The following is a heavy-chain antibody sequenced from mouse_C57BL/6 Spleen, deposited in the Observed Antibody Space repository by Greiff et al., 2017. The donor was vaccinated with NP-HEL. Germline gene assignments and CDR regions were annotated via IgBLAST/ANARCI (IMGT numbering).Heavy chain of an antibody. CDR2: INPNNGGT. CDR1: GYTFTDYY. J-gene: IGHJ1*03. Sequence: EVQLQQSGPELVKPGASVKISCKASGYTFTDYYMNWVKQSHGKSLEWIGDINPNNGGTSYNQKFKGKATLTVDKSSSTAYMELRSLTSEDSAVYYCARSDGQWYFDVWGTGTTVTVSS. D-gene: IGHD2-3*01. V-gene: IGHV1-26*01. CDR3: ARSDGQWYFDV.